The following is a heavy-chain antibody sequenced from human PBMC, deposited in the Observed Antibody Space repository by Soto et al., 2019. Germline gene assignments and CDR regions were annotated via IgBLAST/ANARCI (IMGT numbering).Heavy chain of an antibody. J-gene: IGHJ5*02. CDR1: GFTFSSYA. D-gene: IGHD6-13*01. V-gene: IGHV3-23*01. Sequence: EVQLLESGGGLVQPGGSLRLSCAASGFTFSSYAMSWVRQAPGKGLEWVSAISGSGGSTYYADSVKGRFTISRDNSKNTLYLQMNSLRAEDTAVYYCAKASEPYSSPKYNWFDPWGQGTLVTVSS. CDR3: AKASEPYSSPKYNWFDP. CDR2: ISGSGGST.